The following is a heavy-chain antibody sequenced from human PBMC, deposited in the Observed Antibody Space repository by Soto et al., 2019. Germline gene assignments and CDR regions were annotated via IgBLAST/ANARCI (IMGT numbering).Heavy chain of an antibody. D-gene: IGHD3-10*01. CDR2: IVVGSGNT. CDR3: AADRYYGSGSYLGPDYYYYGMDV. Sequence: SVEVSCKGSGFTFTNSAVPWVPQARGQRLEWIRRIVVGSGNTNYAQKFQERVTITRDMSTSTAYMELSSLRSEDTAVYYCAADRYYGSGSYLGPDYYYYGMDVWGQGTTVTVSS. V-gene: IGHV1-58*01. J-gene: IGHJ6*02. CDR1: GFTFTNSA.